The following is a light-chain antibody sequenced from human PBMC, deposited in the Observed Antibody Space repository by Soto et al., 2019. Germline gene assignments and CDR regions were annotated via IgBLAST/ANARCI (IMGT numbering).Light chain of an antibody. V-gene: IGKV3-20*01. J-gene: IGKJ1*01. CDR3: QQYGSTSLT. CDR1: QTVSSSY. Sequence: EIVLTQSPGTLSLSPGERAALSCRASQTVSSSYLAWYQQKPGQAPRLLIYGASNRATGIPDRFSGSVSATDFTLTISRLEPEDFAVYYCQQYGSTSLTFGQGTKVEIK. CDR2: GAS.